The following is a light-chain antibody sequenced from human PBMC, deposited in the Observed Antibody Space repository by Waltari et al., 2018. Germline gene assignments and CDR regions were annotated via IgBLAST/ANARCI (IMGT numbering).Light chain of an antibody. Sequence: DIVLTQSPAILSLSPVERASLPCRASQSVHNYLAWYQQKPGQAPRLLIYDVSNRATDIPARFSGSGFATDFTLTISSLEPEDFAVYYCQQRRAWPLTFGGGTKVEIK. V-gene: IGKV3-11*01. CDR1: QSVHNY. CDR2: DVS. CDR3: QQRRAWPLT. J-gene: IGKJ4*01.